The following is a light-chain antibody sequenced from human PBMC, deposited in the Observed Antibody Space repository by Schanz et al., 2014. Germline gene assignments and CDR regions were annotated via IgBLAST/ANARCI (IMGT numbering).Light chain of an antibody. CDR1: QNTNNY. CDR3: QRHGSSPLYT. Sequence: EIVLTQSPGTLSLSPGEGATLSCRASQNTNNYLAWYQQNPGQAPRLLISGASTRATGIPDRFSGSGSGTDFTLSISRLEPEDFAVYYCQRHGSSPLYTFGQGTKVEVK. CDR2: GAS. V-gene: IGKV3-20*01. J-gene: IGKJ2*01.